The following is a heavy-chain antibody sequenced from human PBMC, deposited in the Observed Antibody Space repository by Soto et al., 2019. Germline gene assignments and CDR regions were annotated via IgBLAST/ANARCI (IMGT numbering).Heavy chain of an antibody. V-gene: IGHV1-2*04. CDR2: INPNSGGT. CDR1: GYTFTGYY. Sequence: GASVKVSCKASGYTFTGYYMHWVRQAPGQGLEWMGWINPNSGGTNYAQKFQGWVTMTRDTSISTAYMELSRLRSDDTAVYYCARGDIVVGNWFDPWGQGTLVTVSS. J-gene: IGHJ5*02. CDR3: ARGDIVVGNWFDP. D-gene: IGHD2-2*01.